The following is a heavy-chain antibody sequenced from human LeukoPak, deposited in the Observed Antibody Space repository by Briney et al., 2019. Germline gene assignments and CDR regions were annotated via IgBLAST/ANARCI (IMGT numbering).Heavy chain of an antibody. V-gene: IGHV4-59*04. CDR3: ARRGYYDSNGYYGY. CDR1: GDSVSTYY. J-gene: IGHJ4*02. Sequence: PSETLSLTCTVFGDSVSTYYWSWIRQPPGKGLEWIGTIYYSGSTYFNPSLKSRVTISVDTPKNQFSLKLSSVTAADTAVYYCARRGYYDSNGYYGYWGQGTLVTVSS. D-gene: IGHD3-22*01. CDR2: IYYSGST.